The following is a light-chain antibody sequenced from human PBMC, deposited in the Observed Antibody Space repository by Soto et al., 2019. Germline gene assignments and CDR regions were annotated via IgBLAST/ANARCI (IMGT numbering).Light chain of an antibody. Sequence: QSALTQPPSASGSPGQSVTLSCTGTSSDVGGYNYVSWYQQHPGKAPKLMIYEVSKRPSGVPDRFSGSKSGNTASLTVSGLQAEDEADYYCSSYAGSNNFVVFGGRTKLTVL. CDR2: EVS. CDR3: SSYAGSNNFVV. J-gene: IGLJ2*01. CDR1: SSDVGGYNY. V-gene: IGLV2-8*01.